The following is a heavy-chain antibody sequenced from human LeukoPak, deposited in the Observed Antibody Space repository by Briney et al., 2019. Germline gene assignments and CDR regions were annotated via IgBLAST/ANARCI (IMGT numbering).Heavy chain of an antibody. J-gene: IGHJ4*02. D-gene: IGHD6-13*01. CDR2: IRYDGSNK. CDR1: GFTFSSYG. V-gene: IGHV3-30*02. CDR3: AKDSSSRWYTDY. Sequence: GGSLRLSCAASGFTFSSYGMHWVRQAPGKGLEWVAFIRYDGSNKYYADPVKGRFTISRDNSKNALYLQMNSLRAEDTAVYYCAKDSSSRWYTDYWGQGTLVTVSS.